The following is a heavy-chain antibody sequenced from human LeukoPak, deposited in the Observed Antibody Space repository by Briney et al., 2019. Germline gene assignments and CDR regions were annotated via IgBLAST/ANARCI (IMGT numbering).Heavy chain of an antibody. CDR1: GFTFSDYH. CDR3: AKDVPPYCGGDCYSWSPQIDY. V-gene: IGHV3-30*18. D-gene: IGHD2-21*02. J-gene: IGHJ4*02. CDR2: ISYDGGKK. Sequence: GGSLRLSCAASGFTFSDYHMSWIRQAPGKGLEWVAVISYDGGKKYYADSVKGRFTISRDNSKNTLYLQMNSLRAEDTAVYYCAKDVPPYCGGDCYSWSPQIDYWGQGTLVTVSS.